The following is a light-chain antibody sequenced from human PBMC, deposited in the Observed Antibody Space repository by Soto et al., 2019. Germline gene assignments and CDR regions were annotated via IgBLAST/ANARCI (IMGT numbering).Light chain of an antibody. V-gene: IGLV2-23*02. CDR2: EVS. CDR1: SSGVGSYNL. J-gene: IGLJ1*01. CDR3: CSYADISTYV. Sequence: QSALTQPASVSGSPGQSITISCTGTSSGVGSYNLVSWYQQHPGKAPTLMIYEVSKRPSGLSNRFSGSKSGNTASLTISGLQAEDEADYYCCSYADISTYVFGTGTKVTVL.